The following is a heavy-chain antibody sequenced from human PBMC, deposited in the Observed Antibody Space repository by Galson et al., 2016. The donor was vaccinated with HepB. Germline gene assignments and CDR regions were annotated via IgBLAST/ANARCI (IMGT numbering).Heavy chain of an antibody. Sequence: SLRLSCAVSGFALSSYGMHWVRQVPGKGLEWVADISFDGGKQHYADSVKGRFSISRDTSRVYLQMSNLTPADTGLYYCARDYSYSSNWPGYWGQGTLVIVSS. D-gene: IGHD7-27*01. CDR1: GFALSSYG. J-gene: IGHJ4*02. V-gene: IGHV3-30*03. CDR2: ISFDGGKQ. CDR3: ARDYSYSSNWPGY.